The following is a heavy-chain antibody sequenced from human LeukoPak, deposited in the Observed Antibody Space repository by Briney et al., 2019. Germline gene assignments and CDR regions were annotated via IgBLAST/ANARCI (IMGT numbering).Heavy chain of an antibody. CDR3: ARDAEMATTDC. J-gene: IGHJ4*02. V-gene: IGHV3-21*01. CDR1: GFTFSSYS. Sequence: GGSLRLSCAASGFTFSSYSMNWVRQAPGKGLEWVSSISSSSSYIYYADSVKGRFTISRDNAKNSLYLQMNSLRAEDTAVYYCARDAEMATTDCWGQGTLVTVSS. CDR2: ISSSSSYI. D-gene: IGHD5-24*01.